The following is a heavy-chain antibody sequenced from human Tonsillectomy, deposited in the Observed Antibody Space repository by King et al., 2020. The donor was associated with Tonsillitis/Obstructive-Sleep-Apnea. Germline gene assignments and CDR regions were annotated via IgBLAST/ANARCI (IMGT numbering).Heavy chain of an antibody. J-gene: IGHJ3*02. CDR1: GFTFSSYE. D-gene: IGHD2-2*01. V-gene: IGHV3-48*03. CDR2: ISSSGSIT. CDR3: ARDRYIVVIPAAVDAFDI. Sequence: VQLVESGGGLVQPGGSLRLSCAASGFTFSSYELTWVRQAPGKGLEWISFISSSGSITYYADSVKGRFTISRDNANNSLYLQMNSLRADDTAGYYCARDRYIVVIPAAVDAFDIWGQGTMVTVSS.